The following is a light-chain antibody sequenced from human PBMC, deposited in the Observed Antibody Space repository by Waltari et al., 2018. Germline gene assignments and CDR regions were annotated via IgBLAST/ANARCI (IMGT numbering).Light chain of an antibody. CDR3: QQYYSSPIT. J-gene: IGKJ5*01. V-gene: IGKV4-1*01. CDR2: WAS. CDR1: QSVLHTSNNKNY. Sequence: DIVMTQSPDSLAVSLGERATINCKSSQSVLHTSNNKNYLAWYQQKPGQPPKLLIYWASTRESGVPDRFRGSGSGTDFTLTISSLQAEDVAVYYCQQYYSSPITFGQGTRLEIK.